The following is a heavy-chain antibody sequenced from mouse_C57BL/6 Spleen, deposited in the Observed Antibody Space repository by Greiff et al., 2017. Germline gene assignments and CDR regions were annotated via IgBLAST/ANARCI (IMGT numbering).Heavy chain of an antibody. V-gene: IGHV5-4*01. CDR2: ISDGGSYT. D-gene: IGHD3-2*02. CDR3: AREDSSGPDY. CDR1: GFTFSSYA. Sequence: EVHLVESGGGLVKPGGSLKLSCAASGFTFSSYAMSWVRQTPEKRLEWVATISDGGSYTYYPDNVKGRFTISRDNAKNNLYLQMSHLKSEDTAMYYCAREDSSGPDYWGQGTTLTVSS. J-gene: IGHJ2*01.